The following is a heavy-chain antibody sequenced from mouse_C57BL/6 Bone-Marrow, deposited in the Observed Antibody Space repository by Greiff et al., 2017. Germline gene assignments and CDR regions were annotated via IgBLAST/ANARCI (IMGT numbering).Heavy chain of an antibody. CDR2: IYPGDGDT. CDR3: ARGGYYGRGPWFAY. CDR1: GYAFSSSW. J-gene: IGHJ3*01. V-gene: IGHV1-82*01. D-gene: IGHD1-1*01. Sequence: QVQLQQSGPELVKPGASVKISCKASGYAFSSSWMNWVKQRPGQGLEWIGRIYPGDGDTNYNGKFKGKATLTADKSSSTAYMQLSSLTSEDSAIYFCARGGYYGRGPWFAYWGQGTPVTVSA.